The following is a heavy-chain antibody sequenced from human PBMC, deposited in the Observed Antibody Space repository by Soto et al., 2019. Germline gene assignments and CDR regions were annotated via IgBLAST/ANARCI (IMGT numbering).Heavy chain of an antibody. D-gene: IGHD2-15*01. CDR3: ARDNAHRISMPFDI. J-gene: IGHJ3*02. CDR2: IYYRSKWYN. V-gene: IGHV6-1*01. CDR1: GDSVSSNSAA. Sequence: SQTLSLTCASSGDSVSSNSAAWNWIRQSPSRGIEWLGKIYYRSKWYNDYVVSVKSRLTINTDTSKNQFSLQLNSVTPEDTALYYCARDNAHRISMPFDIWGQGTMVTVSS.